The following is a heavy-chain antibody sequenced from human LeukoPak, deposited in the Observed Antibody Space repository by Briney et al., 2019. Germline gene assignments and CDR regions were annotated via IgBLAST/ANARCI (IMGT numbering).Heavy chain of an antibody. CDR1: GDSISSGDYY. V-gene: IGHV4-61*02. CDR3: ARGSYSYGNAFDY. J-gene: IGHJ4*02. Sequence: PSETLSLTCTVSGDSISSGDYYWSWIRQPAGKGLEWIGRISSSGSTNYNPSLKSRVTISVDTSKNQFSLNLNSVTAADTAVYFCARGSYSYGNAFDYWGQGTLVTVSS. D-gene: IGHD5-18*01. CDR2: ISSSGST.